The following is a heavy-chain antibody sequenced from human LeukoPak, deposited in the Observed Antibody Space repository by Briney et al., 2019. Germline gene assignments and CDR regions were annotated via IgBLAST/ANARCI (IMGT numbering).Heavy chain of an antibody. J-gene: IGHJ4*02. D-gene: IGHD3-10*01. Sequence: ASVKVSCKASGYTFTGYYMHWVRQAPGQGLEWMGWINPNSGGTNYAQKLQGRVTMTTDASTSTAYMELRSLRSDDTAVYYCAGGRGQTHFDYWGQGTLVTVSS. CDR2: INPNSGGT. V-gene: IGHV1-2*02. CDR3: AGGRGQTHFDY. CDR1: GYTFTGYY.